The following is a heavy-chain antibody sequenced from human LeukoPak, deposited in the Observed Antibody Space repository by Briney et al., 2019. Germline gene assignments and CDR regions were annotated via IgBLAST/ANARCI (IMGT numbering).Heavy chain of an antibody. CDR1: GGTFSSYA. Sequence: SVKVSCKASGGTFSSYAISWVRQAPGQGLEWMGGIIPIFGTANYAQKFQGRVTITADESTSTAYMELSSLRSEDTAVYYCATRVVVPAALRREAGSTDSADGYWGQGTLVTVSS. D-gene: IGHD2-2*01. J-gene: IGHJ4*02. CDR2: IIPIFGTA. CDR3: ATRVVVPAALRREAGSTDSADGY. V-gene: IGHV1-69*01.